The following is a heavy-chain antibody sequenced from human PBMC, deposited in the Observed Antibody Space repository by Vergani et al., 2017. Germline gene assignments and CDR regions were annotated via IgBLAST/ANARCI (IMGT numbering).Heavy chain of an antibody. D-gene: IGHD2-15*01. Sequence: VQLLESGGGLVQPGGSLRLSCAASGFTFSSYAVSWVRQAPGKGLEWVAFTRYDGIVEYYGDSVRGRFTISRDNSKNTLYLQMNRLRPEDTAVYYCATAGAAYCRGASCYDFFEYWGQGTLVTVAS. CDR2: TRYDGIVE. J-gene: IGHJ4*02. CDR1: GFTFSSYA. V-gene: IGHV3-30*02. CDR3: ATAGAAYCRGASCYDFFEY.